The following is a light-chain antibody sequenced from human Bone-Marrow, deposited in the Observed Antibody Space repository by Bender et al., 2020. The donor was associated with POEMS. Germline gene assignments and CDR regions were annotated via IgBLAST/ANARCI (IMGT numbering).Light chain of an antibody. J-gene: IGLJ2*01. CDR1: NRDIGNY. CDR2: EVT. Sequence: QSALTQPPSASGSPGQSVTISCTTTNRDIGNYVSWYQQHPGKVPKLIIYEVTQRASGVPDRFSGSKSGNTASLTISRLQAEDGADYYCTSSGSNVVSFGGGTKLTVL. V-gene: IGLV2-8*01. CDR3: TSSGSNVVS.